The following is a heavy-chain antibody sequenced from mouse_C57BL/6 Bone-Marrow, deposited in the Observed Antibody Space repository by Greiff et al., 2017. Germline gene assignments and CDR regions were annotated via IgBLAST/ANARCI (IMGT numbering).Heavy chain of an antibody. Sequence: VQLVESGPELVKPGASVKLSCKASGYTFTSYDINWVKQRPGQGLEWIGWIYPRDGSTKYNEKFTGKATLTVDPSSSTAYMELHSLTSEDSAVYFCARLEFDGSSGDWYFDVWGTGTTVTVSS. CDR2: IYPRDGST. CDR3: ARLEFDGSSGDWYFDV. V-gene: IGHV1-85*01. J-gene: IGHJ1*03. CDR1: GYTFTSYD. D-gene: IGHD1-1*01.